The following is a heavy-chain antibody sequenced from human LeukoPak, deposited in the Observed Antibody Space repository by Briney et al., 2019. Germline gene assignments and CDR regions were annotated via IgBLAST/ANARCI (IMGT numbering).Heavy chain of an antibody. CDR1: GFTFTISA. Sequence: SVKVSCKASGFTFTISAMQWVRQARGQRLEWIGWIFVGSGNTNYAQKFQERVTITRDMSTSTAYMELSSLRSEDTAVYYCAADSDGYNVGDAFDIWGQGTMVSVS. CDR3: AADSDGYNVGDAFDI. CDR2: IFVGSGNT. D-gene: IGHD5-24*01. V-gene: IGHV1-58*02. J-gene: IGHJ3*02.